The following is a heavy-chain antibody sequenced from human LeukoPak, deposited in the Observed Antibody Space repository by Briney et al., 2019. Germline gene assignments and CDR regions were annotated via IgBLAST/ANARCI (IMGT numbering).Heavy chain of an antibody. D-gene: IGHD6-13*01. Sequence: GSLRLSCAASGFTFSSYAMSWVRQAPGKGLEWVSAISGSGDSTYYADSVKGRFTISRDNSKNTLYLQMNSLRAEDTAVYYCARTLGYSSSGQYYYYMDVWGKGTTVTISS. J-gene: IGHJ6*03. V-gene: IGHV3-23*01. CDR1: GFTFSSYA. CDR2: ISGSGDST. CDR3: ARTLGYSSSGQYYYYMDV.